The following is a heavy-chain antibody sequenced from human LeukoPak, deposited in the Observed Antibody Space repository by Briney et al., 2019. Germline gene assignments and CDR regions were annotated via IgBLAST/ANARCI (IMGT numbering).Heavy chain of an antibody. CDR1: GFTFSNYW. CDR3: ATGYTYASNWFDS. CDR2: INNDGSRT. Sequence: GGSLRLSCAASGFTFSNYWMHWVRQAPGKGLVWVSCINNDGSRTIYADSVKGRFTISRDNAKNTLYLQMNSLRADDTAVYYCATGYTYASNWFDSWGQGTLVTVSS. J-gene: IGHJ5*01. D-gene: IGHD5-18*01. V-gene: IGHV3-74*01.